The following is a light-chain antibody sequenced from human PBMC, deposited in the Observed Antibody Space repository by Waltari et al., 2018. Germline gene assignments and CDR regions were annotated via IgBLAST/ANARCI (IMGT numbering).Light chain of an antibody. Sequence: SYELTQPPPVSVSPGQTARTPCSGDALPKQYAYWYPQKPGQAPVLVIYKDSERPPGIPERFSGSSSGTTVTLTISGVQAEDEADYYCQSADSSGTYVVFGGGTKLTVL. CDR1: ALPKQY. CDR3: QSADSSGTYVV. CDR2: KDS. J-gene: IGLJ2*01. V-gene: IGLV3-25*03.